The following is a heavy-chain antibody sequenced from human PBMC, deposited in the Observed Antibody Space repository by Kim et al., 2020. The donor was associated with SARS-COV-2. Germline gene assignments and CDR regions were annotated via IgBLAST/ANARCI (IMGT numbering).Heavy chain of an antibody. D-gene: IGHD6-19*01. CDR3: AKELSIAVNYGMDV. CDR2: ISYDGSNK. J-gene: IGHJ6*02. V-gene: IGHV3-30*18. Sequence: GGSLRLSCAASGSTFSSYGMHWVRQAPGKGLEWVAVISYDGSNKYYADSVKGRFTISRDNSKNTLYLQMNSLRAEDTAVYYCAKELSIAVNYGMDVWGQGTTVTVSS. CDR1: GSTFSSYG.